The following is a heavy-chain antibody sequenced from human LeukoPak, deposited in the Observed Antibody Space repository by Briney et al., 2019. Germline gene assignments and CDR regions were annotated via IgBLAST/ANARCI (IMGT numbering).Heavy chain of an antibody. J-gene: IGHJ4*02. CDR3: ARGRLGGRSGTDY. CDR2: VSSGSSTI. D-gene: IGHD2-15*01. CDR1: GFTFSSYS. Sequence: GGSLRLSCAASGFTFSSYSMNWVRQAPGKGLEWLSYVSSGSSTIYYADSVKGRFTISRDNAENSLYLQMNSLRAEDTAVYYCARGRLGGRSGTDYWGQETLVTVSS. V-gene: IGHV3-48*04.